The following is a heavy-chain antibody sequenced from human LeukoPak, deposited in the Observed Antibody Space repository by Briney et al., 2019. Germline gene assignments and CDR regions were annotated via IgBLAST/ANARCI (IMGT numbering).Heavy chain of an antibody. CDR2: IRSKAYGGTT. V-gene: IGHV3-49*04. CDR3: TTVTNNDY. Sequence: GGSLRLSCTASGFTFGDYAMSWARQAPGKGLERVGFIRSKAYGGTTEYAASVKGRFTISRDDSKSIAYLQMNSLKTEDTAVYYCTTVTNNDYWGQGTLVTVSS. D-gene: IGHD4-17*01. J-gene: IGHJ4*02. CDR1: GFTFGDYA.